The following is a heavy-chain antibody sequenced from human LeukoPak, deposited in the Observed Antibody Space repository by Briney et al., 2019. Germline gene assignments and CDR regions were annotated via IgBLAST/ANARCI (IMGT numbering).Heavy chain of an antibody. CDR1: GGSFSGYY. J-gene: IGHJ4*02. CDR3: ARGPRGRPIVVVVAFQY. CDR2: INHSGST. V-gene: IGHV4-34*01. D-gene: IGHD2-15*01. Sequence: NTSETLSLTCAVYGGSFSGYYWSWIRQPPGKGLEWIGEINHSGSTNYNPSLKSRVTISVDTSKNQFSLKLSSVTAADTAVYYCARGPRGRPIVVVVAFQYWGQGTLVTVSS.